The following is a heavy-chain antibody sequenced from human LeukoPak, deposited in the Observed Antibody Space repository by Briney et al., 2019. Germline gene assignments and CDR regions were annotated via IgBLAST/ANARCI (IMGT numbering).Heavy chain of an antibody. Sequence: PGGSLRLSRAASGFTFSSYGMHWVRQAPGKGLEWVAFIRYDGSNKYYADSVKGRFTISRDNSKNTLYLQMNSLRAEDTAVYYCAKDPCGGDCYWDAFDIWGQGTMVTVSS. D-gene: IGHD2-21*01. CDR1: GFTFSSYG. J-gene: IGHJ3*02. CDR3: AKDPCGGDCYWDAFDI. V-gene: IGHV3-30*02. CDR2: IRYDGSNK.